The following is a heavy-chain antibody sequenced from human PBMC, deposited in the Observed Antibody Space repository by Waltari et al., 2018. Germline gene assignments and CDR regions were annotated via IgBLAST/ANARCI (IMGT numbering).Heavy chain of an antibody. CDR3: ARGWIGTTSLGHDGMDV. J-gene: IGHJ6*02. CDR2: IYTGGET. D-gene: IGHD4-17*01. V-gene: IGHV3-53*01. CDR1: GFPVSTNY. Sequence: EVQLVESGGGLIQPGGSLRLSCAVSGFPVSTNYMTGVRQAPGKGLEWVSVIYTGGETYYADSVKGRFSISRDNSKNTLYLQMNSLRVEDTAIYYCARGWIGTTSLGHDGMDVWGQGTTVTVSS.